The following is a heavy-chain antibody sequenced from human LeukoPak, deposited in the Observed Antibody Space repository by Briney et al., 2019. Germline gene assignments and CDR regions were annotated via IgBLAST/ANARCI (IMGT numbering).Heavy chain of an antibody. D-gene: IGHD6-19*01. CDR3: ARHISSAVAGIDY. V-gene: IGHV5-51*01. Sequence: GESLQISCKGSGYSFTSYWIGWVRQMPGKGLEWMGIIYPGDSDTRYSPSFQGQVTISADKSISTAYLQWSSLKASDTAMYYCARHISSAVAGIDYWGQGTLVTVSS. CDR1: GYSFTSYW. CDR2: IYPGDSDT. J-gene: IGHJ4*02.